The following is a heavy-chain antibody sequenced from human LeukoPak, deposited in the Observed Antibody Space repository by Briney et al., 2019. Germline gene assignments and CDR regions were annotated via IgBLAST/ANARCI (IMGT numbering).Heavy chain of an antibody. D-gene: IGHD6-13*01. Sequence: GASVKVSCKASGYTFTGYYMHWVRQAPGQGLEWMGWINPNSGGTNYAQKFQGSVTMTRDTSISTAYMELSRLRSDDTAVYYCARDYGAATRQNYYMDVWGKGTTVTVSS. CDR2: INPNSGGT. V-gene: IGHV1-2*02. J-gene: IGHJ6*03. CDR1: GYTFTGYY. CDR3: ARDYGAATRQNYYMDV.